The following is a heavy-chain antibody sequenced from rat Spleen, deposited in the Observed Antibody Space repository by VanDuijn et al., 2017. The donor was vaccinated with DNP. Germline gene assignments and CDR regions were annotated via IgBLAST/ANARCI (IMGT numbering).Heavy chain of an antibody. Sequence: EVQLQESGPGLVKPSQSLSLICSVTGYSITSSYRWNCIRKFPGNKLEWMGSINSAGTTKYNPSLKSRISITRDTSKNPLFLQVNSVTTEDTATYHCARWPGYNPPYAMDAWGQGTSVTVSS. CDR2: INSAGTT. CDR1: GYSITSSYR. D-gene: IGHD1-4*01. CDR3: ARWPGYNPPYAMDA. J-gene: IGHJ4*01. V-gene: IGHV3-3*01.